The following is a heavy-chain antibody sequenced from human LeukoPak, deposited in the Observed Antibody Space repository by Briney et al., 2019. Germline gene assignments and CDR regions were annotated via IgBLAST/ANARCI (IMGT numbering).Heavy chain of an antibody. V-gene: IGHV1-2*02. D-gene: IGHD3-22*01. J-gene: IGHJ4*02. Sequence: ASVKVSCKASGYTLTGYYMHWVRQAPGQGLEWMGWINPNSGGTNYAQKFQGRVTMTRDTSISTAYMELSRLRSDDTAVYYCARTTNYYDSSGPPRFWGQGTLVTVSS. CDR2: INPNSGGT. CDR3: ARTTNYYDSSGPPRF. CDR1: GYTLTGYY.